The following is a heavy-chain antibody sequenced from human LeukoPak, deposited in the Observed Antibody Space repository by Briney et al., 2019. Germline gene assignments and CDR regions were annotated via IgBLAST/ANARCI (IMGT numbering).Heavy chain of an antibody. Sequence: PSETLSLTCTVSGGSISSYYWSWIRQPPGKGLEWIGYIYYSGSTNYNPSLKSRVTISVDTSKNQFSLKLSSVTAADTAVYYCSGGGYFGGDYTPPHYWGQGTLVTVSS. V-gene: IGHV4-59*01. CDR3: SGGGYFGGDYTPPHY. J-gene: IGHJ4*02. D-gene: IGHD4-17*01. CDR1: GGSISSYY. CDR2: IYYSGST.